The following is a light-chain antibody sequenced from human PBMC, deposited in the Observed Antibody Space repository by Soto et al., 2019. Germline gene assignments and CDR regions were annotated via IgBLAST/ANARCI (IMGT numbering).Light chain of an antibody. Sequence: EIVLTQSPATLSVSPGERATLSCRASQSCGSDLAWYQQKPGQAPRLLIYGASTRATGFPARFSGSGSGTEFTLTISSLQSEDFAVYYCQHYTTWPLTFGGGTKVEIK. CDR1: QSCGSD. J-gene: IGKJ4*01. CDR3: QHYTTWPLT. CDR2: GAS. V-gene: IGKV3-15*01.